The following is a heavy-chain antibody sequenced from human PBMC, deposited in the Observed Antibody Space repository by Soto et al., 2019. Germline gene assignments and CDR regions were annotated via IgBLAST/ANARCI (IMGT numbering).Heavy chain of an antibody. D-gene: IGHD6-19*01. CDR3: ARVGSSGWSIIDY. J-gene: IGHJ4*02. Sequence: EASVKVSCKASGYTFTGYYMHWVRQAPGQGLEWMGWINPNSGGTNYAQKFQGRVTMTRDTSISTAYMELSRLRSGDTAVYYCARVGSSGWSIIDYWGQGTLVTVSS. CDR1: GYTFTGYY. CDR2: INPNSGGT. V-gene: IGHV1-2*02.